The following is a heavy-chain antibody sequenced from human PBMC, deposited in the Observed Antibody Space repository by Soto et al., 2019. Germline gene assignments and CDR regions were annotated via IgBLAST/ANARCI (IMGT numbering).Heavy chain of an antibody. V-gene: IGHV4-34*01. CDR1: GGSFSGYY. D-gene: IGHD2-15*01. CDR3: ARGGMGPRYCSGGSCTNYYYYGMDV. CDR2: INHSGST. Sequence: SETLSLTCAVYGGSFSGYYWSWIRQPPGKGLEWIGEINHSGSTNYNPSLKSRVTISVDTSKNQFSLKLSSVTAADTAVYYCARGGMGPRYCSGGSCTNYYYYGMDVWGQGTTVTVSS. J-gene: IGHJ6*02.